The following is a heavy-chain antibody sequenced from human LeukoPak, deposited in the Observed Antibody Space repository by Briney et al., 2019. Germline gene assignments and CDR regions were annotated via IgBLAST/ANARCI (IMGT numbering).Heavy chain of an antibody. Sequence: GGSLRLSCAASGFTFSSYAMHWVRQAPGKGLEWVAVISYDGSNKYYADSVKGRFTISRDSSKNTLYLQVNSLRAEDTAVYYCARDRQAYFDYWGQGTLVTVSS. V-gene: IGHV3-30-3*01. CDR3: ARDRQAYFDY. CDR1: GFTFSSYA. CDR2: ISYDGSNK. D-gene: IGHD6-6*01. J-gene: IGHJ4*02.